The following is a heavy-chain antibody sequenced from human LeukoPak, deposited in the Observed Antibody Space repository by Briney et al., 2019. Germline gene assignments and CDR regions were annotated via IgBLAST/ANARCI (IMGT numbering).Heavy chain of an antibody. CDR1: GFTFSSYS. Sequence: GGSLRLSCAASGFTFSSYSTNWVRQAPGKGLEWVSSISSSSSYIYYADSVKGRFTISRDNAKNSLYLQMNSLRAEDTAVYYCAGGYSSSWYYFDYWGQGTLVTVSS. D-gene: IGHD6-13*01. CDR3: AGGYSSSWYYFDY. V-gene: IGHV3-21*01. J-gene: IGHJ4*02. CDR2: ISSSSSYI.